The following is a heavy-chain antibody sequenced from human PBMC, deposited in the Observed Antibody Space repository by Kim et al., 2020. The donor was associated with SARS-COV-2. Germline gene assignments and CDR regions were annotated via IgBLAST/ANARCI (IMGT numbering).Heavy chain of an antibody. CDR2: INGSSGKT. V-gene: IGHV3-23*01. CDR3: VKGSCILSSCYFSN. J-gene: IGHJ1*01. Sequence: GGSLRLSCAASGFSLSSYAMNWVRQAPGKGLEWVSNINGSSGKTYSVDSVKGRFSISRNNYKNMVYLEMNSLRAEDTAAYYCVKGSCILSSCYFSNWGQG. CDR1: GFSLSSYA. D-gene: IGHD2-2*01.